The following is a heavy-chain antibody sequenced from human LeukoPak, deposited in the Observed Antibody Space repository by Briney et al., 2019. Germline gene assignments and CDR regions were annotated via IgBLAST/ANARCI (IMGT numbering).Heavy chain of an antibody. CDR1: GYTFTGYY. Sequence: GASVKVSCKASGYTFTGYYMHWVRQAPGQGREWMGWINPNSGGTNYAQKFQGRVTMTRDTSISTAYMELSRLRSDDTAVYYCARGGALLWFGELFDYWGQGTLVTVSS. D-gene: IGHD3-10*01. V-gene: IGHV1-2*02. CDR3: ARGGALLWFGELFDY. J-gene: IGHJ4*02. CDR2: INPNSGGT.